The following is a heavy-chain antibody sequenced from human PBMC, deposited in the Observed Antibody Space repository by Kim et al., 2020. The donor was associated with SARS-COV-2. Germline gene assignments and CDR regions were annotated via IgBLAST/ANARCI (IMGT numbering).Heavy chain of an antibody. J-gene: IGHJ1*01. CDR2: GGRT. Sequence: GGRTYYADAVKGRFTISRDNSKNTLYLQMDGLRAEDTAVYYCVREETDWGQGTLLTVSS. CDR3: VREETD. V-gene: IGHV3-23*01.